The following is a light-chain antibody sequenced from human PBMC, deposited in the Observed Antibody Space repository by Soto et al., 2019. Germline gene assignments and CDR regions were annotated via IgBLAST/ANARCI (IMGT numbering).Light chain of an antibody. CDR3: QQYDAYSPT. Sequence: DIEMTQSPSTLSPSVGDTVTITCRASQSISSSLAGYQQKPRKAPKLLIYDASSLESGVPSRFSGTGSGTEFTLTISSLQPDDFAAYYCQQYDAYSPTFGHGTKVEIK. V-gene: IGKV1-5*01. CDR2: DAS. J-gene: IGKJ1*01. CDR1: QSISSS.